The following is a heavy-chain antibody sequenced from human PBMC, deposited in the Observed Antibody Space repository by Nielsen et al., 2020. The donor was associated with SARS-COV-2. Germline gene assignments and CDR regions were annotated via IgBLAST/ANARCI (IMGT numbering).Heavy chain of an antibody. CDR1: GYSISSGYY. Sequence: SETLSLTCTVSGYSISSGYYWGWIRQPPGKGLEWIEEINHSGSTNYNPSLKSRVTISVDTSKNQFSLKLSSVTAADTAVYYCARGQGYCSGGSCSDYWGQGTLVTVSS. CDR2: INHSGST. J-gene: IGHJ4*02. D-gene: IGHD2-15*01. V-gene: IGHV4-38-2*02. CDR3: ARGQGYCSGGSCSDY.